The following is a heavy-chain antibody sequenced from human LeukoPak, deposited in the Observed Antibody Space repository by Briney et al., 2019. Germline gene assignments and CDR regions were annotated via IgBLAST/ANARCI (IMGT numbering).Heavy chain of an antibody. J-gene: IGHJ3*02. CDR3: AREVPTIVVVTATLGPDAFDI. D-gene: IGHD2-21*02. CDR2: INPNSGGT. CDR1: GYTFTGYY. Sequence: ASVKVSCKASGYTFTGYYMHRVRQAPGQGLEWMGWINPNSGGTNYAQKFQGRVTMTRDTSISTAYMELSRLRSDDTAVYYCAREVPTIVVVTATLGPDAFDIWGQGTMVTVSS. V-gene: IGHV1-2*02.